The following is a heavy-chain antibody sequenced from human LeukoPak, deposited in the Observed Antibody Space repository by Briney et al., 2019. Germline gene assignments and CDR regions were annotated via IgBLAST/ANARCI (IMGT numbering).Heavy chain of an antibody. CDR3: ASEIIFGSFDY. Sequence: GGSLRLSCAGSGFTFSDYYMSWVRQAPGKGLEWVSYISSSSSTIYYADSVKGRFTISRDNAKNSLYLQMNSLRAEDTAVYYCASEIIFGSFDYWGQGTLVTVSS. CDR2: ISSSSSTI. CDR1: GFTFSDYY. J-gene: IGHJ4*02. V-gene: IGHV3-11*04. D-gene: IGHD3-3*01.